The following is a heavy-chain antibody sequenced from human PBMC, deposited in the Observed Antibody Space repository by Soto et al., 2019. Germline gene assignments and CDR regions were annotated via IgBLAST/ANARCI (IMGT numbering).Heavy chain of an antibody. D-gene: IGHD5-18*01. J-gene: IGHJ5*02. CDR1: GLTFSSYA. CDR2: ISGSGGST. Sequence: GGSLRLSCAASGLTFSSYAMSWVRQAPGKGLEWVSAISGSGGSTYYADSVKGRFTISRDNSKNTLYLQMNSLRAEDTAVYYGAKDSYYNWFDPWGQGTLVTVSS. CDR3: AKDSYYNWFDP. V-gene: IGHV3-23*01.